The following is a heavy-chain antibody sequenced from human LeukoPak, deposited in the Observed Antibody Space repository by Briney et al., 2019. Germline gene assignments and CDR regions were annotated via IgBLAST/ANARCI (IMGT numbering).Heavy chain of an antibody. CDR1: GFTFGDYA. CDR2: IKQDGSEK. V-gene: IGHV3-7*01. CDR3: ARDIPYDYVWGSYEY. Sequence: GGSLRLSCTASGFTFGDYAMSWFRQAPGKGLEWVANIKQDGSEKYYVDSVKGRFTISRDNAKNSLYLQMNSLRAEDTAVYYCARDIPYDYVWGSYEYWGQGTLVTVSS. J-gene: IGHJ4*02. D-gene: IGHD3-16*01.